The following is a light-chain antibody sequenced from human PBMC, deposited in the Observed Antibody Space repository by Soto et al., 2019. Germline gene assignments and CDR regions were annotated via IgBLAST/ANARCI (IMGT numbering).Light chain of an antibody. CDR1: QSVSSY. J-gene: IGKJ5*01. CDR2: DAS. Sequence: ETVLTQSPATLSLSPGERATLSCRASQSVSSYLAWYQQKPGQAPRLLIYDASSRATGIPARFSGSGSGTDFTLTISSLEPEDFAVYYCQKRSNWPTGFGQETGLEIK. V-gene: IGKV3-11*01. CDR3: QKRSNWPTG.